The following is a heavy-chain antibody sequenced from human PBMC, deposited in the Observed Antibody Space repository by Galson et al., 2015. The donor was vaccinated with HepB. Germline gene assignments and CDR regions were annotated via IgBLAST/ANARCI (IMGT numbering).Heavy chain of an antibody. CDR3: ARVLPIDYGGNWGYFDY. V-gene: IGHV3-30-3*01. J-gene: IGHJ4*02. Sequence: SLRLSCAASGFTFSSYAMHWVRQAPGKGLEWVAVISYDGSNKYYADSVKGRFTISRDNSKNTLYLQMNSLRAEDTAVYYCARVLPIDYGGNWGYFDYWGQGTLVTVSS. CDR2: ISYDGSNK. CDR1: GFTFSSYA. D-gene: IGHD4-23*01.